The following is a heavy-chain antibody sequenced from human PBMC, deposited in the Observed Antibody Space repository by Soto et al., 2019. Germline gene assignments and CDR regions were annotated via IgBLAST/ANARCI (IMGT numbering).Heavy chain of an antibody. J-gene: IGHJ4*02. CDR2: INPSGGST. CDR1: GYTFTSYY. D-gene: IGHD1-26*01. Sequence: GASVEVSCKASGYTFTSYYIHWVRQAPGQGLEWMGIINPSGGSTSYAQKFQGRVTMTSDTSTSTVYMELSSLRYEDTAVYYCAREGGIVGAPKGFDYWGQGPLVTVYS. V-gene: IGHV1-46*01. CDR3: AREGGIVGAPKGFDY.